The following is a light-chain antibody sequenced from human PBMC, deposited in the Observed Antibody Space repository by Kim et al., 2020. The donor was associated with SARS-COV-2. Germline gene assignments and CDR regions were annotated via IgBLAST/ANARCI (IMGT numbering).Light chain of an antibody. J-gene: IGKJ4*01. CDR2: AAS. V-gene: IGKV3-11*01. CDR1: QSVSSY. Sequence: LSPGERDTRSCRASQSVSSYLAWYQQKPGQAPRLLIYAASNRATGIPARFSGSGSGTDFTLTIASLEPEDFAVYYCQQRRSWPLTFGGGTKVDIK. CDR3: QQRRSWPLT.